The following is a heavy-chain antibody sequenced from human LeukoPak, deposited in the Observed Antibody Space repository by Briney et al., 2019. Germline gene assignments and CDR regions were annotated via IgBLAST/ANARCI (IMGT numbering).Heavy chain of an antibody. D-gene: IGHD6-19*01. V-gene: IGHV1-46*01. CDR1: GYTFTSYY. J-gene: IGHJ3*01. CDR3: ASSAYSSAWYLA. Sequence: ASVKVSCKASGYTFTSYYMHWVRQAPGQGPEWMGRINPSGGDTTYAQKFQGRVTMTRDTSTSTVYMELSSLRSEDTAVYYCASSAYSSAWYLAWGQGTMVTVSS. CDR2: INPSGGDT.